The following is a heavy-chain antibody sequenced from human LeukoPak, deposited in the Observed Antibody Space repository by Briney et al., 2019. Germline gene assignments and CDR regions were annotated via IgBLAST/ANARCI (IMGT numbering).Heavy chain of an antibody. D-gene: IGHD2-2*01. CDR3: ARGLRGYCSSASCYHFDY. CDR1: SESFSGYY. CDR2: INHSGNT. J-gene: IGHJ4*02. Sequence: SETLSLTCAVYSESFSGYYWSWIRQPPGKGLEWIGEINHSGNTNYNPSLKSRVSISVDTSKDQFSLKVLSVTAADTAMYYCARGLRGYCSSASCYHFDYWGQGLLVTVSS. V-gene: IGHV4-34*01.